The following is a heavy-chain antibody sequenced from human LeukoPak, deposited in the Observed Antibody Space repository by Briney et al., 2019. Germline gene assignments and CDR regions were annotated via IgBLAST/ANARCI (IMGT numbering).Heavy chain of an antibody. CDR3: AKPLYDFWSADYLMRAFDI. Sequence: GGSLRLSCAASGFTFSSYWMSWVRQAPGKGLEWVAFIRYDGSNKYYADSVKGRFTISRDNSKNTLYLQMNSLRAVDTAVYYCAKPLYDFWSADYLMRAFDIWGQGTMVTVSS. CDR2: IRYDGSNK. CDR1: GFTFSSYW. J-gene: IGHJ3*02. D-gene: IGHD3-3*01. V-gene: IGHV3-30*02.